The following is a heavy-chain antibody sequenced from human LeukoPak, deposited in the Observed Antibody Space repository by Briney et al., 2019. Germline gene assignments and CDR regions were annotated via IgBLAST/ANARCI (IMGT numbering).Heavy chain of an antibody. Sequence: SETLSLTCTVSGGSISSSSYYWGWIRQPPGKGLEWIGSVYYSGNTYYNPSLKSRVTISVDTSKNQFSLKLNSVTAADTAVYYCARQERPLPALIKWFDPWGQGTLVTVSS. CDR3: ARQERPLPALIKWFDP. D-gene: IGHD2-2*01. CDR1: GGSISSSSYY. V-gene: IGHV4-39*01. CDR2: VYYSGNT. J-gene: IGHJ5*02.